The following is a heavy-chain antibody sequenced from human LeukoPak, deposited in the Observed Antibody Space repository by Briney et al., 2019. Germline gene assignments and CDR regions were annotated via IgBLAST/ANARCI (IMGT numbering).Heavy chain of an antibody. Sequence: ASVKVSCKASGYTFTGYYMHWVRQAPGQGLERMGWINPNSGGTNYAQKFQGRVTMTRDTSTSTAYMELSRLRSDDTAVYYCARDSGDGATIPWGQGTLVTVSS. D-gene: IGHD5-24*01. J-gene: IGHJ5*02. CDR3: ARDSGDGATIP. CDR2: INPNSGGT. V-gene: IGHV1-2*02. CDR1: GYTFTGYY.